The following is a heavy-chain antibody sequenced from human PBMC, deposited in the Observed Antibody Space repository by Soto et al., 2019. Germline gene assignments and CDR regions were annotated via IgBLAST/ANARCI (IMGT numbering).Heavy chain of an antibody. CDR3: ARLGYCSGGSCPLDY. D-gene: IGHD2-15*01. CDR2: IDPSDSYS. Sequence: GESLKISCKGSGYSFTSYWISWVRQMPGKGLEWMGRIDPSDSYSNYSPSFQGHVTISADKSISTAYLQWSSLKASDTAMYYCARLGYCSGGSCPLDYWGQGTLVTVSS. J-gene: IGHJ4*02. V-gene: IGHV5-10-1*01. CDR1: GYSFTSYW.